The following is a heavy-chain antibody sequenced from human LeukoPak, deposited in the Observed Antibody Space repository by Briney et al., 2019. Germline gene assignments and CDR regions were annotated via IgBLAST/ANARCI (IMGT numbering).Heavy chain of an antibody. CDR2: ISSSSSTI. CDR1: GFTFSSYS. V-gene: IGHV3-48*01. J-gene: IGHJ4*02. CDR3: ARDSDPLVDY. Sequence: GGSLRLSCAASGFTFSSYSMNWVRQAPGKGREWVSYISSSSSTIYYADSVKGRFTISRDNAKNSLYLQMNSLRAEDTAVYYCARDSDPLVDYWGQGTLVTVSS. D-gene: IGHD6-6*01.